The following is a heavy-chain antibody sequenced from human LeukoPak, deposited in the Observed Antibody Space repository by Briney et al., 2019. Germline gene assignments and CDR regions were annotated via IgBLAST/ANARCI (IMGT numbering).Heavy chain of an antibody. Sequence: SETLSLTCAVYGGSFSGYYWSWIRQPPGKGLEWIGEINHSGSTNYNPSLKSRVTISVDTSKNQFSLKLSSVTAADTAVYYCAKSLFVYCSSTSCYRYYYYYYMDVWGKGTTVTVSS. V-gene: IGHV4-34*01. CDR1: GGSFSGYY. CDR2: INHSGST. J-gene: IGHJ6*03. CDR3: AKSLFVYCSSTSCYRYYYYYYMDV. D-gene: IGHD2-2*01.